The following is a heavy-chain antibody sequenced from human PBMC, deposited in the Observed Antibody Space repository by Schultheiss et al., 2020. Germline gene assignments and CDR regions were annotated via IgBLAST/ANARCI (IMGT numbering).Heavy chain of an antibody. J-gene: IGHJ6*03. D-gene: IGHD3-3*01. CDR1: GFTFSSYD. CDR3: ARGVNTIFGVVRPYYYYMDV. CDR2: ISYDGSNK. Sequence: GGSLRLSCAASGFTFSSYDMHWVRQAPGKGLEWVAVISYDGSNKYYADSVKGRFTISRENAKNSLFLQLNSLRAEDTAVYYCARGVNTIFGVVRPYYYYMDVWGKGTTVTVSS. V-gene: IGHV3-30*03.